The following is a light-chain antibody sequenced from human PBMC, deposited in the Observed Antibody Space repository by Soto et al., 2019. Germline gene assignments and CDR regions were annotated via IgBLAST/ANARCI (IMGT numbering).Light chain of an antibody. Sequence: SYELTQPPSVSVAPGKTARITCGGNNIGSKSVHWYQQKPGQAPVLVIYYDSDRPSGIPERFSGSNSGNTATLTISRVEAGDEADYYCQVWDSSSHYVFGTGNKLTVL. V-gene: IGLV3-21*04. J-gene: IGLJ1*01. CDR2: YDS. CDR1: NIGSKS. CDR3: QVWDSSSHYV.